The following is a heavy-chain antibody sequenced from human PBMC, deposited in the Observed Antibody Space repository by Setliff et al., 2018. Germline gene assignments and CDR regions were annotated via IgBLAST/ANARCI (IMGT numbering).Heavy chain of an antibody. CDR3: AAGLWFGELLYWANLDY. V-gene: IGHV1-58*01. D-gene: IGHD3-10*01. Sequence: GASVKVSCKASGFTFTSSAVQCVRQARGQRLEWIGWIVVGSGNTNYAQKFQERVTITRDMSTSTAYMELSSLRSEDTAVYYCAAGLWFGELLYWANLDYWGQGTLVTVSS. J-gene: IGHJ4*02. CDR2: IVVGSGNT. CDR1: GFTFTSSA.